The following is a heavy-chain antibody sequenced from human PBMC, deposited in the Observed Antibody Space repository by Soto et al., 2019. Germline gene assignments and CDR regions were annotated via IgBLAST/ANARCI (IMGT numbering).Heavy chain of an antibody. Sequence: QVQLVQSGAEVKKPGSSVKISCQASGGTFSTSTISWVRQAPGQGLEWMGRSIPLVDRAIYAQNFQGRVTMTADKSTNTVHLEMFSLRSDDTAVYYCARAVAGTSILDSWGQGTRVTVSS. CDR2: SIPLVDRA. CDR1: GGTFSTST. V-gene: IGHV1-69*04. J-gene: IGHJ4*02. CDR3: ARAVAGTSILDS. D-gene: IGHD6-19*01.